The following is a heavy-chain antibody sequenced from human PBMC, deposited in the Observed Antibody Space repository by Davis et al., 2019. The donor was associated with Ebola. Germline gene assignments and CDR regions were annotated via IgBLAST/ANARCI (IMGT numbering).Heavy chain of an antibody. CDR1: GGSISSSSYY. J-gene: IGHJ4*02. D-gene: IGHD3-22*01. CDR3: ASLSRITMIVADY. V-gene: IGHV4-39*01. CDR2: IYYSGST. Sequence: MPSETLSLTCTVSGGSISSSSYYWGWIRQPPGKGLEWIGSIYYSGSTYYNPPLKSRVTISVDTSKNQFSLKLSSVTAADTAVYYCASLSRITMIVADYWGQGTLVTVSS.